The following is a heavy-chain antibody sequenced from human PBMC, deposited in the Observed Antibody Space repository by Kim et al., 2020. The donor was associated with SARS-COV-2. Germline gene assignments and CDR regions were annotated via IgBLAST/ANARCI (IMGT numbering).Heavy chain of an antibody. J-gene: IGHJ6*01. V-gene: IGHV4-34*01. CDR2: INHIGSA. CDR1: YGSFSGSY. D-gene: IGHD6-13*01. CDR3: ARGSGAGSNWYSHYHGMDV. Sequence: SETLSLTCSVSYGSFSGSYWSWIRQPPGKGLEWIGEINHIGSANYNPSLESRVTVSADKSKNEFSLKLTSVTAADTAVYYCARGSGAGSNWYSHYHGMDV.